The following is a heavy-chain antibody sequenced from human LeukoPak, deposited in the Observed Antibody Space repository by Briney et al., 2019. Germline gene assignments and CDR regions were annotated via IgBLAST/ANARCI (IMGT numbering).Heavy chain of an antibody. J-gene: IGHJ4*02. CDR3: ARESSRAVAGTGGDY. D-gene: IGHD6-19*01. CDR1: GGSFSGYY. Sequence: SETLSLTCVVYGGSFSGYYWSWIRQPPGKGLEWIGEINHSGSTNYNPSLKSRVTISVDTSKNQFSLKLSSVTAADTAVYYCARESSRAVAGTGGDYWGQGTLVTVSS. V-gene: IGHV4-34*01. CDR2: INHSGST.